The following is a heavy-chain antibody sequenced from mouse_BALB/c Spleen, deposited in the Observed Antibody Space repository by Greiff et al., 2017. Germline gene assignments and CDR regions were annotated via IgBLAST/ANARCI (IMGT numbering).Heavy chain of an antibody. D-gene: IGHD2-1*01. J-gene: IGHJ3*01. CDR1: GYSITSDYA. V-gene: IGHV3-2*02. CDR3: ARRGNYVEAWFAY. Sequence: EVQLQQSGPGLVKPSQSLSLTCTVTGYSITSDYAWNWIRQFPGNKLEWMGYISYSGSTSYNPSLKSRISITRDTSKNQFFLQLNSVTTEDTATYYCARRGNYVEAWFAYWGQGTLVTVSA. CDR2: ISYSGST.